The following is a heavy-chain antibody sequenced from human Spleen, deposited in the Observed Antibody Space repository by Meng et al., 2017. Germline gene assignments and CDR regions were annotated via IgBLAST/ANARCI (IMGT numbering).Heavy chain of an antibody. V-gene: IGHV4-34*01. CDR2: INHSGST. Sequence: QVQHQQWGAEHVKPSATLSLTCVVSGGSLSEYYWSWIRQPPGKGLEWIGEINHSGSTNYNPSLESRATISVDTSQNNLSLKLSSVTAADSAVYYCARGPTTMAHDFDYWGQGTLVTVSS. CDR3: ARGPTTMAHDFDY. J-gene: IGHJ4*02. D-gene: IGHD4-11*01. CDR1: GGSLSEYY.